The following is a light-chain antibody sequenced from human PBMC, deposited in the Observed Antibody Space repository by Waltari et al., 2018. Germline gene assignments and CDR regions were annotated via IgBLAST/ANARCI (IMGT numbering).Light chain of an antibody. CDR3: QQYYTKPYT. V-gene: IGKV4-1*01. CDR2: WAS. Sequence: DFVMTQSPASRSVSLGGRATINCKSSQSVLYSDSKNYLGWYQQKPGHPPRLLIYWASSREYGVPDRFSGSGSGTDFTLTISNLQAEDVAVYFCQQYYTKPYTFGQGTKLEIK. CDR1: QSVLYSDSKNY. J-gene: IGKJ2*01.